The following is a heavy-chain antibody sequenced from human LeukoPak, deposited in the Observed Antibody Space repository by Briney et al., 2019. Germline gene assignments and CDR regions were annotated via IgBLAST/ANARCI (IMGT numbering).Heavy chain of an antibody. D-gene: IGHD1-26*01. CDR2: IYPGDSDT. CDR3: ARESVGATHPSDAFDI. V-gene: IGHV5-51*01. J-gene: IGHJ3*02. Sequence: GESLKISCKGSGYSFTSYWIGWVRQMPGKGLEWMGIIYPGDSDTRYSPSFQGQVTISADKSISTAYLKWSSLKASDTAMYYCARESVGATHPSDAFDIWGQGTMVTVSS. CDR1: GYSFTSYW.